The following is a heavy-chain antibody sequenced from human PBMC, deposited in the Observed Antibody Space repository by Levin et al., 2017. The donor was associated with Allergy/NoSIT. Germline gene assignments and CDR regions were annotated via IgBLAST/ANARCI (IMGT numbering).Heavy chain of an antibody. J-gene: IGHJ5*02. Sequence: PSQTLSLTCAASGFTFSSSAMSWVRQAPGKGLEWVSAISGSGGSTYYADSVKGRFTISRDNSKNTLYLQMNSLRAEDTAVYYCAKGWGDSPFDPWGQGTLVTVSS. CDR2: ISGSGGST. D-gene: IGHD3-10*01. CDR3: AKGWGDSPFDP. V-gene: IGHV3-23*01. CDR1: GFTFSSSA.